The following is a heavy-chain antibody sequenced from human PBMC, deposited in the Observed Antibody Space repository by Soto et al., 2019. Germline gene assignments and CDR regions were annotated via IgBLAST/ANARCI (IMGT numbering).Heavy chain of an antibody. D-gene: IGHD3-16*02. CDR3: ATPPTFGGVIAPD. J-gene: IGHJ4*02. CDR2: ISYDGSNK. Sequence: QVQLVESGGGVVQPGRSLKLSCAASGFTFSSYGMHWVRQAPGKGLEWVAVISYDGSNKYYADSVKGRFTISRDNSKSTVYLQLNSLRDEDTAVYYCATPPTFGGVIAPDWGQGTLVTVSS. CDR1: GFTFSSYG. V-gene: IGHV3-30*03.